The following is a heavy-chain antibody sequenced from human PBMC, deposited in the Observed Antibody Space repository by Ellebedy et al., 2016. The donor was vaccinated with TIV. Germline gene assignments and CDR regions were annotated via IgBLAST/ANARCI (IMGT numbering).Heavy chain of an antibody. Sequence: AASVKVSCKASGGTFSSYAISWVRQAPGQGLEWMGRIIPILGIANYAQKFQGRVTITAEKSTSTAYMELSSLRSEDTAVYYCASDRDSSSWYFGGYYYYGMDVWGQGTTVTVSS. V-gene: IGHV1-69*04. CDR3: ASDRDSSSWYFGGYYYYGMDV. CDR1: GGTFSSYA. D-gene: IGHD6-13*01. CDR2: IIPILGIA. J-gene: IGHJ6*02.